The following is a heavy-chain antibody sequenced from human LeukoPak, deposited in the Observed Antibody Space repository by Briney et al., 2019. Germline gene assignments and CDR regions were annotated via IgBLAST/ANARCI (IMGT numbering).Heavy chain of an antibody. D-gene: IGHD3-10*01. Sequence: PGGSLRLSCEASGFTFSSYAMSWVRQAPGKGLEWVSVISGSGDSTYYADSVKGRFTISRDNSRNTLHLQMSSLRVEDTAVYYCVKDSSSGSYFDYWGQGTLVTASS. V-gene: IGHV3-23*01. J-gene: IGHJ4*02. CDR1: GFTFSSYA. CDR3: VKDSSSGSYFDY. CDR2: ISGSGDST.